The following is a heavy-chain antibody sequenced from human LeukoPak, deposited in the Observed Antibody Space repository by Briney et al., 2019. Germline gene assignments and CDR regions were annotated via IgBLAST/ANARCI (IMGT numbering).Heavy chain of an antibody. V-gene: IGHV3-7*01. Sequence: GGSLRLSCAVSGFTFSSYWMGWVRQAPGKGLEWVANIKQDETEKFYVDSVVGRFTISRDNGKNFLYLQMNSLRAEDTAVYYCAKSGGFFDTWGQGTLVTVSS. D-gene: IGHD1-26*01. J-gene: IGHJ5*02. CDR1: GFTFSSYW. CDR2: IKQDETEK. CDR3: AKSGGFFDT.